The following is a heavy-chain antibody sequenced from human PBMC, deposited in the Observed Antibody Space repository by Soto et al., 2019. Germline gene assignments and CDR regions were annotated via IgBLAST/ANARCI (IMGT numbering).Heavy chain of an antibody. V-gene: IGHV1-2*04. J-gene: IGHJ5*02. CDR2: INPNSGGT. CDR1: GYTFTGYY. D-gene: IGHD2-2*01. Sequence: ASVKVSCKASGYTFTGYYMHWVRQAPGQGLEWMGWINPNSGGTNYAQKFQGWVTMTRDTSISTAYMELSRLRSDDTAVYYCARAPGYCSSTSCYHGWFDPWGQGTLVTVSS. CDR3: ARAPGYCSSTSCYHGWFDP.